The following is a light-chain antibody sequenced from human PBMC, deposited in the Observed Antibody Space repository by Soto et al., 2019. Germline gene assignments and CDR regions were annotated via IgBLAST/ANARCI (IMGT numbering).Light chain of an antibody. CDR2: AAS. V-gene: IGKV1-39*01. J-gene: IGKJ1*01. CDR3: QQSYSTLWT. CDR1: QSISSY. Sequence: DIQMTQSPSSLSASVGDRVTITCRASQSISSYLNWYQQKPGKAPKLLIYAASSLQSGVPSRFSGSGSGTDFTITISSLQPEDVETYYCQQSYSTLWTFGQGTKVDIK.